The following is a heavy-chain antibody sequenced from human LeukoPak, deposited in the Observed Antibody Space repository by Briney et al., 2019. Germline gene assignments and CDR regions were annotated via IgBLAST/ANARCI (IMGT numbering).Heavy chain of an antibody. Sequence: ASETLSLTCTVSGGSISSYYWSWIRQPPGKGLEWIGYIYYSGSTNYDPSLKSRVTISVDTSKNQFSLKLSSVTAADTAVYYCARVVVVAARAGWFDPWGQGTLVTVSS. CDR3: ARVVVVAARAGWFDP. D-gene: IGHD2-15*01. J-gene: IGHJ5*02. CDR2: IYYSGST. CDR1: GGSISSYY. V-gene: IGHV4-59*01.